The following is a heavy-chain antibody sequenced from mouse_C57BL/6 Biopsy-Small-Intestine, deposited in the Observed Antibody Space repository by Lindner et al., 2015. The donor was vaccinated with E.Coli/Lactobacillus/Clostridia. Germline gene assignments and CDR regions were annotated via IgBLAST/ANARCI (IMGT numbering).Heavy chain of an antibody. CDR2: IWTGGGT. CDR3: ARNSYGNYGAMDF. V-gene: IGHV2-9-1*01. D-gene: IGHD2-1*01. J-gene: IGHJ4*01. Sequence: VQLQESGPGLVAPSQSLSITCTVSGFSLTSYAINWVRQPPGKGLEWLGVIWTGGGTNYNSALKSRLSISKDNSKSQVFLKMNSLQTDDTARYYCARNSYGNYGAMDFWGQGTSVTVSS. CDR1: GFSLTSYA.